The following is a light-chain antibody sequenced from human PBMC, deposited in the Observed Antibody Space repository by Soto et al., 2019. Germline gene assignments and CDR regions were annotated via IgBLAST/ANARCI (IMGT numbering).Light chain of an antibody. CDR1: QSINYW. CDR2: GAS. Sequence: DIQVTQSPSTLSASVGDSVTITCRASQSINYWLAWYQQQPGKAPRLLIYGASSLQSGVPSRFSGSGSETEFTLTISSLQPDDFATYYCQQYDGHFGQGTKLEVK. J-gene: IGKJ2*01. V-gene: IGKV1-5*01. CDR3: QQYDGH.